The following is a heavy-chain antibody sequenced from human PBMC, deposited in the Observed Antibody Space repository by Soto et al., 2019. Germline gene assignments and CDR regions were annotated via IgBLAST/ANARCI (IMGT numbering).Heavy chain of an antibody. CDR1: GCSISSSSYY. V-gene: IGHV4-39*01. CDR2: IYYSGST. J-gene: IGHJ5*02. CDR3: ARRSMPDWFDP. D-gene: IGHD2-2*01. Sequence: SETLSLTCTVSGCSISSSSYYWGWIRQPPGKGLEWIGSIYYSGSTYYNPSLKSRVTISVDTSKNQFSLKLSSVTAADTAVYYCARRSMPDWFDPWGQGTLVTVS.